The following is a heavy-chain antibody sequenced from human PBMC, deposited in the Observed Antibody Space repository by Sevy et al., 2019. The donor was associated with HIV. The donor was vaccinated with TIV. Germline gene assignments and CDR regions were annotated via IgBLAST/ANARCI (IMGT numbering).Heavy chain of an antibody. J-gene: IGHJ6*02. CDR3: ARDAVAVVRGVMISGGMDV. D-gene: IGHD3-10*01. CDR2: MNPNSGGT. Sequence: ASVKVSCKASGYTFTGYYMHWVRQAPGQGLEWMGWMNPNSGGTNYAQKFQGRVTMTRDTSISTAYMELSRLRSDDTAVYYCARDAVAVVRGVMISGGMDVWGQGTTVTVSS. V-gene: IGHV1-2*02. CDR1: GYTFTGYY.